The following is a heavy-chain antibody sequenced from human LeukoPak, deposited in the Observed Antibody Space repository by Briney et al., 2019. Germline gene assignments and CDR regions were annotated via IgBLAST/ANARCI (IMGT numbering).Heavy chain of an antibody. D-gene: IGHD2-21*02. J-gene: IGHJ4*02. CDR2: ICDSGGST. V-gene: IGHV3-23*01. CDR1: GFTFSGYA. CDR3: AKGRGLHCGVDSYSDG. Sequence: GGSLRLSCAVSGFTFSGYAMNWVPQAPGKGLEGVSIICDSGGSTYYGHSVEGRLTLSRDNSKNTLYLQMISLRAEHTAIYYCAKGRGLHCGVDSYSDGWGQGTLVTVSS.